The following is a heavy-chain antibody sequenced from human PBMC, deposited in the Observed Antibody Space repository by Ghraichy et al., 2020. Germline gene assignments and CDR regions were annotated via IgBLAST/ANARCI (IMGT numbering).Heavy chain of an antibody. CDR2: ITNSSPTI. Sequence: GGSLRLSCVASGFILSGSYMNWVRQSPGKGLEWVAYITNSSPTIYYADSVKGRFTISRDNAKNSLYLQMNSLRDEDTAVYYCVRGYYEVSFFPNYCIDAWGQGTLVTVSS. J-gene: IGHJ4*03. V-gene: IGHV3-48*02. D-gene: IGHD3-22*01. CDR3: VRGYYEVSFFPNYCIDA. CDR1: GFILSGSY.